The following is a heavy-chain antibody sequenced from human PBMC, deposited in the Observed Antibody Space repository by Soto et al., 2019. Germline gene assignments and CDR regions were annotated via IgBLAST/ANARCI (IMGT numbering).Heavy chain of an antibody. J-gene: IGHJ4*02. D-gene: IGHD4-17*01. CDR2: IYYSGST. Sequence: LSLTCTVSGGSISSSSYYWGWIRQPPGKGLEWIGSIYYSGSTYYNPSLKSRVTISVDTSKNQFSLKLSSVTAADTAVYYCARRHDYGGNSEDYWGQGTLVTVSS. CDR3: ARRHDYGGNSEDY. V-gene: IGHV4-39*01. CDR1: GGSISSSSYY.